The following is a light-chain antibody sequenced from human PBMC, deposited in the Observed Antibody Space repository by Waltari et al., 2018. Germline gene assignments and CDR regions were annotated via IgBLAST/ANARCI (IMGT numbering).Light chain of an antibody. J-gene: IGKJ4*01. V-gene: IGKV1-39*01. CDR2: ASS. CDR3: QQSFTTPLT. Sequence: DVQMTQSPSSLSASLGDRVTITCRAGQSISSYLNWYQQKPGMAPKLLIYASSTLQTGVPSRFSGSGSWTDFTLTISSLQPEDFATYYCQQSFTTPLTFGGGTKVEIK. CDR1: QSISSY.